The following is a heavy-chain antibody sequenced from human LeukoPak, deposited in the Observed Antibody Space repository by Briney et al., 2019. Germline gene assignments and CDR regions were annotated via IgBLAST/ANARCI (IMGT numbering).Heavy chain of an antibody. Sequence: ASVKVSCKVSGYTLTELSTHWVRQAPGKGLEWMGGFDPEDGETIYAQKFQGRVTMTEDTSTDTAYMELSSLRSEDTAVYYCAREVRGEYYFDYWGQGTLVTVSS. V-gene: IGHV1-24*01. CDR3: AREVRGEYYFDY. J-gene: IGHJ4*02. CDR2: FDPEDGET. CDR1: GYTLTELS. D-gene: IGHD3-10*01.